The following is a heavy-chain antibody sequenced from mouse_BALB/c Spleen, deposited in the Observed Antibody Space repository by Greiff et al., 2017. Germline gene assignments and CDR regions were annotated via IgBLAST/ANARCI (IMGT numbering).Heavy chain of an antibody. J-gene: IGHJ4*01. Sequence: QVQPQQPGAELVKPGASVKQSCQASGYTFTSYWMHGGKQRPGQGLEWIGEVNPSNGRTNYNEKFKSKATLTVDESSSTAYMQLSSLTSEDSAVYYCARRGYAMDYWGQGTSVTVSS. CDR3: ARRGYAMDY. CDR1: GYTFTSYW. CDR2: VNPSNGRT. V-gene: IGHV1S81*02.